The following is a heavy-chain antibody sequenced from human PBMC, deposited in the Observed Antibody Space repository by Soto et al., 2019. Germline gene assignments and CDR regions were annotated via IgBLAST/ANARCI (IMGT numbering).Heavy chain of an antibody. CDR1: GASISYGGFS. Sequence: QLQLQESGSGLVKTSETLSLTCTVSGASISYGGFSWSWIRQSPGKGLEWIGYISHLESTYFHPSFKSRLTMSIDRTRNPSSLKLSSVTAADMAVYYCARGGGYDSFDYWGQGVLVTVSS. D-gene: IGHD5-12*01. V-gene: IGHV4-30-2*06. J-gene: IGHJ4*02. CDR3: ARGGGYDSFDY. CDR2: ISHLEST.